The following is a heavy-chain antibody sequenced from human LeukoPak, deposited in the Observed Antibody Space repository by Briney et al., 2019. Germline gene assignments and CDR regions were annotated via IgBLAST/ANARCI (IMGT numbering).Heavy chain of an antibody. Sequence: SETLSLTCTVSGGSISSYYWSWIRQPPGKELEWIGYIYYSGSTNYNPSLKSRVTISVDTSKNQFPLKLSSVTAADTAVYYCARDSSSWYDGYGMDVWGQGTTVTVSS. CDR3: ARDSSSWYDGYGMDV. CDR1: GGSISSYY. D-gene: IGHD6-13*01. J-gene: IGHJ6*02. V-gene: IGHV4-59*01. CDR2: IYYSGST.